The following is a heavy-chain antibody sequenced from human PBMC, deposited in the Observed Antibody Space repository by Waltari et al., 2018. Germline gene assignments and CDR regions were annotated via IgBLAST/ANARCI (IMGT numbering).Heavy chain of an antibody. CDR1: GFVCGDYY. V-gene: IGHV3-11*04. D-gene: IGHD1-26*01. J-gene: IGHJ3*01. CDR2: IGSGGSTI. Sequence: QVQLVESGGGLVKPGGSRRLSCAASGFVCGDYYMSWFRQAPGKGLEWISYIGSGGSTIYYADSVKGRFTISRDDAKNSLYLQMNSLRAEDTAVYYCARPLSGTYWLYAFDVWGQGTTVTVSS. CDR3: ARPLSGTYWLYAFDV.